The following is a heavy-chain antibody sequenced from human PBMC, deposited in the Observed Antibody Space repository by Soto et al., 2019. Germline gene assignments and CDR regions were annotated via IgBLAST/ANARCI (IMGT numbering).Heavy chain of an antibody. V-gene: IGHV4-59*01. CDR3: ARVTGYCSSTSCPNWFDP. CDR1: SSYY. Sequence: SSYYWSWIRQPPGKGLEWIGYIYYSGSTNYNPSLKSRVTISVDTSKNQFSLKLSSVTAADTAVYYRARVTGYCSSTSCPNWFDPWGQGTLVTVSS. J-gene: IGHJ5*02. D-gene: IGHD2-2*01. CDR2: IYYSGST.